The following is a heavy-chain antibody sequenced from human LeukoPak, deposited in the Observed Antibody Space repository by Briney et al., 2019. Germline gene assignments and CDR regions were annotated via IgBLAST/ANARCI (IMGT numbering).Heavy chain of an antibody. CDR2: ISSNNRYI. Sequence: PGGSLRLSCAASGFTFITYSMNWVRQAPGKGLEWVSSISSNNRYIYYADSVKGRFTISRDNAKNSLYLQMNSLRAEDTAMYYCAKGSYYDSSGSFYFDYWGQGTLVTVSS. CDR3: AKGSYYDSSGSFYFDY. J-gene: IGHJ4*02. V-gene: IGHV3-21*01. D-gene: IGHD3-22*01. CDR1: GFTFITYS.